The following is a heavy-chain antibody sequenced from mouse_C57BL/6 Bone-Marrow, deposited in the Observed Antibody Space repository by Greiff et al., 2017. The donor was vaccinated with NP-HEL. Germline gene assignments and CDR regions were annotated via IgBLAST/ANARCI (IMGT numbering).Heavy chain of an antibody. CDR2: ISYDGSN. CDR3: AREDWDGRLDY. J-gene: IGHJ4*01. D-gene: IGHD4-1*01. Sequence: EVHLVESGPGLVKPSQSLSLTCSVTGYSITSGYYWNWIRQFPGNKLEWMGYISYDGSNNYNPSLKNRISITRDTSKNQFFLKLNSVTTEDTATYYCAREDWDGRLDYWGQGTSVTVSS. V-gene: IGHV3-6*01. CDR1: GYSITSGYY.